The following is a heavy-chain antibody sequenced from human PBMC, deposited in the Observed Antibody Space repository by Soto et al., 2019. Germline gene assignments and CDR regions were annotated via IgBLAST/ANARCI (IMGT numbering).Heavy chain of an antibody. V-gene: IGHV4-59*01. CDR1: GDSMRSFY. CDR3: TRVGGYYGDYPNFDY. J-gene: IGHJ4*02. D-gene: IGHD4-17*01. CDR2: IYYSGST. Sequence: SETLSLTCTVYGDSMRSFYWSWIRRPPGKGLEWIGNIYYSGSTNYNPSRKSRVTMSVDMSRNQVSLKLSSVTAADTAVYYCTRVGGYYGDYPNFDYWGQGALVTVSS.